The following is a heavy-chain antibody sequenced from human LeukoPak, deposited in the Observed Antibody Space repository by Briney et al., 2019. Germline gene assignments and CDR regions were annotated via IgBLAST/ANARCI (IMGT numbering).Heavy chain of an antibody. Sequence: SETLSLTCAVSGGSISSNNWWGWVRQPPGKGLEWIGEIYHSGSPNYNPSLKSRVTISVDKSRNHFSLNLSSVTAADTAVYYCARTMSSSHTVYGMDVWGQGTTVTVSS. CDR1: GGSISSNNW. D-gene: IGHD2-2*02. J-gene: IGHJ6*02. CDR2: IYHSGSP. CDR3: ARTMSSSHTVYGMDV. V-gene: IGHV4-4*02.